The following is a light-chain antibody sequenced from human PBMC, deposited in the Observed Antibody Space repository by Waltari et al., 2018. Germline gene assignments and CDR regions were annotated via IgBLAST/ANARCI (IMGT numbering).Light chain of an antibody. V-gene: IGKV1-12*01. Sequence: DLQLTQSPSSVSAFVGERVTITCRASQDISSWLAWYQQKPGKAPKLLIYSTPALQSGVPSRFSGSGSGTDFTLTINSRQPEDFATYYCQQGNSFPPTFGQGTKVEIK. J-gene: IGKJ1*01. CDR2: STP. CDR1: QDISSW. CDR3: QQGNSFPPT.